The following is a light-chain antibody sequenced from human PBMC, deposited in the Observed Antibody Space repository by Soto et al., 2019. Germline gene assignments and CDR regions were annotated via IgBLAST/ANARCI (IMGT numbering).Light chain of an antibody. CDR3: MQALQTPVT. V-gene: IGKV2-28*01. Sequence: DIVMTQSPLSLPVTLGEPASISCRSSQSLLHSNGYNYLDWYLQKPGQSPQLLIYLGSNRASGVPDRVSGSGSGTDFTLKISKVEAEDVGVYYCMQALQTPVTFGPGTKVDIK. CDR1: QSLLHSNGYNY. CDR2: LGS. J-gene: IGKJ3*01.